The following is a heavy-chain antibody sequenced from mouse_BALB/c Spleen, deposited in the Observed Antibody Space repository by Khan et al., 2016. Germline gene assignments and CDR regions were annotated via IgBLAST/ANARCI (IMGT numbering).Heavy chain of an antibody. V-gene: IGHV14-3*02. D-gene: IGHD2-3*01. Sequence: VQLKESGAELVKPGASVKLSCTASGFNIKDTYMHWVKQRPEQGLEWTGRIDPANVNTKYDPKFQGKATITADTSSNTAYLQLRSLTFEDTAVYYCTREGYYPYWGQGTTLTVSS. CDR3: TREGYYPY. CDR2: IDPANVNT. J-gene: IGHJ2*01. CDR1: GFNIKDTY.